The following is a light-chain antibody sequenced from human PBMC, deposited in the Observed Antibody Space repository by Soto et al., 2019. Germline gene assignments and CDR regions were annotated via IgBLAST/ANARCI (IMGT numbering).Light chain of an antibody. J-gene: IGLJ1*01. CDR2: SIS. CDR1: TGAVTSDNY. CDR3: LLYYGGVYV. V-gene: IGLV7-43*01. Sequence: QAVVTQEPSLTVSPGGTVTLTCASSTGAVTSDNYPNWFQLKPGQAPKSMIYSISNKHSWTPARFSGYLLGGKAALTLSGVQPEDEAEYYCLLYYGGVYVFGSGTKPPS.